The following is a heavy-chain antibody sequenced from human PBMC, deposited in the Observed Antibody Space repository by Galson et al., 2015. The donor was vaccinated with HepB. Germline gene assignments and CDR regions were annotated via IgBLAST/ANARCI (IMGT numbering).Heavy chain of an antibody. CDR3: ARSLLYYDYVWGSYRPHPTQYYFDY. Sequence: TLSLTCAVSGGSISSGGYSWGWIRRPPGKGLEWIGYIYHSGISYYNPSLKSRVTISVDRSKNQFSLKLSSVTAADTAVYYCARSLLYYDYVWGSYRPHPTQYYFDYWGQGTLVTVSS. D-gene: IGHD3-16*02. CDR1: GGSISSGGYS. CDR2: IYHSGIS. J-gene: IGHJ4*02. V-gene: IGHV4-30-2*01.